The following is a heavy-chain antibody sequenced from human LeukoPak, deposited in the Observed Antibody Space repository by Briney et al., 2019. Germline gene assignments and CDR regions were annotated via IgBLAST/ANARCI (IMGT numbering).Heavy chain of an antibody. D-gene: IGHD1-26*01. Sequence: GASVKVSCKASGYTFASYDINWVRQATGQGLEWMGWMNPNSGNTGYAQKFQGRVTITRNTSISTAYMELSSLRSEDTAVYYCARVLMGATTFGDFDYWGQGTLVTVSS. CDR1: GYTFASYD. J-gene: IGHJ4*02. CDR3: ARVLMGATTFGDFDY. CDR2: MNPNSGNT. V-gene: IGHV1-8*03.